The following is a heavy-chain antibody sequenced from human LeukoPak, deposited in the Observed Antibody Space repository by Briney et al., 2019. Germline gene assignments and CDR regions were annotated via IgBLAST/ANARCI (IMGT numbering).Heavy chain of an antibody. CDR3: ARDSVLGELSLGNAFDI. Sequence: TPGGSLRLSCAASGFTFSSYSMNWVRQAPGKGLEWVSSISSSSSYIYYADSVKGRFTISRDNAKNSLYLQMNSLRAEDTAVYYCARDSVLGELSLGNAFDIWGQGTMVTVSS. CDR1: GFTFSSYS. J-gene: IGHJ3*02. D-gene: IGHD3-16*02. CDR2: ISSSSSYI. V-gene: IGHV3-21*01.